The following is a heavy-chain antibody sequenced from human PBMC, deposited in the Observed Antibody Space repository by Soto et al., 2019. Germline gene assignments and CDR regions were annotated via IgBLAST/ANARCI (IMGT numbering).Heavy chain of an antibody. CDR1: GLTFTRYA. CDR3: ATGIVTTEDAFDI. Sequence: GGSLRLSCAASGLTFTRYAMHWVRQAPGKGLEWVSLISYDGSKKYYADSVKGRLTISRDNSKNTLFLQMSSLRTEDTAVYYCATGIVTTEDAFDIWGQGTMVTVSS. V-gene: IGHV3-30-3*01. CDR2: ISYDGSKK. J-gene: IGHJ3*02. D-gene: IGHD5-12*01.